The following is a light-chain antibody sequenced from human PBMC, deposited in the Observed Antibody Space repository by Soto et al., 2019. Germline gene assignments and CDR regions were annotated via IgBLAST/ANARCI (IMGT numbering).Light chain of an antibody. CDR3: QQYYSSPWT. CDR1: QSVLYSSNNKNW. CDR2: WAS. Sequence: DIVMTQSPDSLAVPLGERATNNCKSSQSVLYSSNNKNWLAWYQLKPGQPPKLLIYWASIRESGVPDRFTGRGSGTDFTLTISSLQAEDVAVYYCQQYYSSPWTFGQGTKVEIK. V-gene: IGKV4-1*01. J-gene: IGKJ1*01.